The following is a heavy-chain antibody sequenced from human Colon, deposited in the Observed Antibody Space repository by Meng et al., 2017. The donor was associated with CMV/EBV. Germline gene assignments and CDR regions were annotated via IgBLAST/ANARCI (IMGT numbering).Heavy chain of an antibody. Sequence: ASVKVSCKASGYTVSSYGISWVRQAPGQGLEWMGCISTSIGNQYAQKFQGRVIMTTDSPTHTAYLEVMSLTFEDTAVYYCLRGAGNSRGCFDHWGQGALVTVSS. J-gene: IGHJ4*02. CDR2: ISTSIGN. D-gene: IGHD1-7*01. V-gene: IGHV1-18*01. CDR3: LRGAGNSRGCFDH. CDR1: GYTVSSYG.